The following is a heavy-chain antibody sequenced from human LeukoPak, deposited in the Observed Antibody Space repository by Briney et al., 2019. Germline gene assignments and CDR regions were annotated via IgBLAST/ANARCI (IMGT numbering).Heavy chain of an antibody. V-gene: IGHV4-59*01. CDR2: IYYSGST. D-gene: IGHD6-13*01. CDR3: ARVDRGSSWFDY. Sequence: SETLSLTCTVSGGSISSYYWSWIRQPPGKGLEWIGYIYYSGSTNYNPSLKSRVTISVDTSKNQFSLKLSSVTAADTAVYYCARVDRGSSWFDYWGQGTLVTVSS. CDR1: GGSISSYY. J-gene: IGHJ4*02.